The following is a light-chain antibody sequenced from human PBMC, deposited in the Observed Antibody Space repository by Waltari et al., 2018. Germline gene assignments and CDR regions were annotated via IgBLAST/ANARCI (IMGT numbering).Light chain of an antibody. CDR1: SSNIGAGYD. CDR3: QSYDSRLSTYV. Sequence: QSVLTQPPSVSGAPGQRVTISCTGGSSNIGAGYDVIWYQQLPGTAPKHLIYGNTKRPSGIPGRFSASRSGTSASLAITGLQADYEADYYCQSYDSRLSTYVFGTGTKVTVL. J-gene: IGLJ1*01. V-gene: IGLV1-40*01. CDR2: GNT.